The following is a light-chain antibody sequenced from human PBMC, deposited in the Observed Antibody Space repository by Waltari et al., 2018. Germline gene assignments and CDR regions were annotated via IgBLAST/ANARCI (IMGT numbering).Light chain of an antibody. Sequence: DIVMTQSPDSLAVSLGERSTINCTSSQSVLYSSNNKNYLAWYQQKPGQPPKLLIYWASNRESGVPGRFSGSGSGTDFTLTISSLQAEDVAVYYCQQYYETPLTFGGGTKVEIK. CDR3: QQYYETPLT. CDR2: WAS. CDR1: QSVLYSSNNKNY. V-gene: IGKV4-1*01. J-gene: IGKJ4*01.